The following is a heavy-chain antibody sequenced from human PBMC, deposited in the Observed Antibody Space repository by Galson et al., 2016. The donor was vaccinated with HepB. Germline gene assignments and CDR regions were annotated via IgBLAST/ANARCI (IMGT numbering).Heavy chain of an antibody. Sequence: ETLSLTCAVYGGSFSNYYWSWIRQPPGKGLEWIGQINHSGSTDYNPSLRSRLSMSVDRSKNQFSLKLNSVTAADTAVYYCARGSLLRHVEWLYTDDDYYYGLDVWGKGTTVTVSS. CDR3: ARGSLLRHVEWLYTDDDYYYGLDV. J-gene: IGHJ6*04. CDR2: INHSGST. CDR1: GGSFSNYY. D-gene: IGHD3-3*01. V-gene: IGHV4-34*01.